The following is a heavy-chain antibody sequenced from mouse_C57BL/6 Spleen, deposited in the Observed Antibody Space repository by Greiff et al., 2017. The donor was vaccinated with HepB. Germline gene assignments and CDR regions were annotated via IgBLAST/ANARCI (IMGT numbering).Heavy chain of an antibody. Sequence: QVQLQQPGAELVRPGTSVKLSCKASGYTFTSYWMHWVKQRPGQGLEWIGVIDPSDSYTNYNQKFKGKDTLTVDTSSRSAYMQLSSLTSEDSAVYYCARYGYYEASYFDYWGQGTTLTVSS. CDR3: ARYGYYEASYFDY. CDR1: GYTFTSYW. V-gene: IGHV1-59*01. J-gene: IGHJ2*01. CDR2: IDPSDSYT. D-gene: IGHD2-3*01.